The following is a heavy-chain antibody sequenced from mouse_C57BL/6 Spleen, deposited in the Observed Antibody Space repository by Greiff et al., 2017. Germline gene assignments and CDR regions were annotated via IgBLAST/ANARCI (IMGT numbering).Heavy chain of an antibody. CDR2: INPSSGYT. Sequence: QVQLKQSGAELAKPGASVKLSCKASGYTFTSYWMHWVKQRPGQGLEWIGYINPSSGYTTYNQKFKDKATLTADKSSSTAYMQLSSLTYEDSAVYYCARGDYSNSFAYWGQGTLVTVSA. V-gene: IGHV1-7*01. CDR1: GYTFTSYW. CDR3: ARGDYSNSFAY. J-gene: IGHJ3*01. D-gene: IGHD2-5*01.